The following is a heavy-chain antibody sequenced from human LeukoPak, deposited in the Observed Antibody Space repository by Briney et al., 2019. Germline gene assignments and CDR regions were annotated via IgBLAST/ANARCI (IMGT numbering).Heavy chain of an antibody. CDR3: AKDTITFGGVIVSFDY. CDR1: GFTFSSYA. J-gene: IGHJ4*02. D-gene: IGHD3-16*02. V-gene: IGHV3-23*01. Sequence: PGGSLRLFCAAPGFTFSSYAMSWVRQAPGKGLEWVSAISGSGGSTYYADSVKGRFTISRDNSKNTLYLQMNSLRAEDTAVYYCAKDTITFGGVIVSFDYWGQGTLVTVSS. CDR2: ISGSGGST.